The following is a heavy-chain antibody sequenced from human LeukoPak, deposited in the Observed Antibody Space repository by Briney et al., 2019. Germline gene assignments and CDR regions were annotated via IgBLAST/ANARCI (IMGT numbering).Heavy chain of an antibody. CDR3: ARDKGDFTMSI. Sequence: GGSLRLSCAASGFTFSSYSMHWVRQAPGKGLEWVSVISNSSSTIYYADSVKGRFTISRDNSKNSLYLQMNSLRAEDTAVYYFARDKGDFTMSIWGQGTMVTV. CDR2: ISNSSSTI. J-gene: IGHJ3*02. D-gene: IGHD3-10*02. CDR1: GFTFSSYS. V-gene: IGHV3-48*04.